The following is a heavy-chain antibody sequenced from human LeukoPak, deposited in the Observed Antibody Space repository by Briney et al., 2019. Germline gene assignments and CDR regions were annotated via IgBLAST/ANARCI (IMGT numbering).Heavy chain of an antibody. V-gene: IGHV4-59*01. CDR3: ARSITIFGVVQYYFDY. D-gene: IGHD3-3*01. CDR2: IYYSGST. Sequence: SETLPLTCTVSGGSISSYYWSWIRQPPGKGLEWIGYIYYSGSTNYNPSLKSRVTISVDTSKNQFSLKLSSVTAADTAVYYCARSITIFGVVQYYFDYWGQGTLVTVSS. J-gene: IGHJ4*02. CDR1: GGSISSYY.